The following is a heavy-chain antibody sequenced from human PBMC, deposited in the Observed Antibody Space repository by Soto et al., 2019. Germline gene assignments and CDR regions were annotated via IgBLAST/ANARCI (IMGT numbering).Heavy chain of an antibody. CDR2: ISASGEKP. CDR1: GFAFSDYP. V-gene: IGHV3-23*01. D-gene: IGHD6-19*01. CDR3: AKLEWLEFGGDY. J-gene: IGHJ4*02. Sequence: EVHLLESGGGVVQPGKSLKISCATSGFAFSDYPMTWVRQPPGQGLEWVSGISASGEKPYYADSVKGRFTISRDNSKNTLSLQMNSLRVEDTGIYCCAKLEWLEFGGDYWGQGHLVTVSS.